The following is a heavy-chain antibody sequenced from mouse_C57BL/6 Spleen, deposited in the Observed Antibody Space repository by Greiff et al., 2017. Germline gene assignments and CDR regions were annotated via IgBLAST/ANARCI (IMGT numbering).Heavy chain of an antibody. CDR3: ARYDGYLDY. V-gene: IGHV1-63*01. CDR1: GYTFTNYW. J-gene: IGHJ2*01. D-gene: IGHD2-3*01. CDR2: INPSNGGT. Sequence: QVQLQQSGAELVRPGTSVKMSCKASGYTFTNYWIGWAKQRPGHGLEWIGNINPSNGGTNYNEKFKSKATLTVDKPSSTAYMQLSSLTSEDSAVYYCARYDGYLDYWGQGTTLTVSS.